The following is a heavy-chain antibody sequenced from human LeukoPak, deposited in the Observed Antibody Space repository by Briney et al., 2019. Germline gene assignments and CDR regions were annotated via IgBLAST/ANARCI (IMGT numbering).Heavy chain of an antibody. D-gene: IGHD1-7*01. J-gene: IGHJ6*02. V-gene: IGHV4-34*01. CDR1: GGSFSGYY. CDR2: INHSGST. CDR3: ARDNWNYGSSMDV. Sequence: SETLSLTCAVYGGSFSGYYWSWIRQPPGKGLEWIGEINHSGSTNYNPSLKSRVTISVDTSKNQFSLKLSSVTAADTAVYYCARDNWNYGSSMDVWGQGTTVTVPS.